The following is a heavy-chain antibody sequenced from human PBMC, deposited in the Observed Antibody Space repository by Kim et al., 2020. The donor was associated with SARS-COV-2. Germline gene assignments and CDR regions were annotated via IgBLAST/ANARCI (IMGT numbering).Heavy chain of an antibody. J-gene: IGHJ4*02. V-gene: IGHV5-10-1*01. CDR2: IDPSDSYT. Sequence: GESLKISCKGSGYSFTNYWIVWVRQMPGKGLEWMGRIDPSDSYTNYNPSLQGHVTISVDKSISTAYLQWSSLKASDTAMYYCATSQRYCRGGTCYSAWFFDYWGQGTLVTVSS. CDR3: ATSQRYCRGGTCYSAWFFDY. CDR1: GYSFTNYW. D-gene: IGHD2-15*01.